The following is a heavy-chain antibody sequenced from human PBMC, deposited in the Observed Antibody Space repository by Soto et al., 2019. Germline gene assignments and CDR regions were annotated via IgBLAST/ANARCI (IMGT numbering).Heavy chain of an antibody. CDR1: GGSISSGGYS. D-gene: IGHD4-17*01. CDR2: IYHSGST. J-gene: IGHJ4*02. V-gene: IGHV4-30-2*01. Sequence: QLQLQESGSGLVKPSQTLSLTCAVSGGSISSGGYSWSWIRQPPGKGLEWIGYIYHSGSTYYNPSITSRVTISVDRSKNQFSLKLSSVTAADTAVYYCASSQTTVTSYDYWGQGTLVTVSS. CDR3: ASSQTTVTSYDY.